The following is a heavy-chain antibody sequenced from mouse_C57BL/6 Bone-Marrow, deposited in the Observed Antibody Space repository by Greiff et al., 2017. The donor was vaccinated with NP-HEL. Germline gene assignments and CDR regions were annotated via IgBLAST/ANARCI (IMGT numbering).Heavy chain of an antibody. CDR2: INYDGSST. CDR1: GFTFSDYY. CDR3: ARDRRRGGYAMDY. J-gene: IGHJ4*01. V-gene: IGHV5-16*01. Sequence: EVKLMESEGGLVQPGSSMKLSCTASGFTFSDYYMAWVRQVPEKGLEWVANINYDGSSTYYLDSLKSRFIISRDNAKNILYLQMSSLKSEDTATYYCARDRRRGGYAMDYWGQGTSVTVSS.